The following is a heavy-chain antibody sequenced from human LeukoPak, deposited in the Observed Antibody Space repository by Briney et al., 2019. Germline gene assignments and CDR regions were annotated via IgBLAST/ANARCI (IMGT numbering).Heavy chain of an antibody. Sequence: GGSLRLSCAASGFTFSSYGMHWVRQAPGKGLEWVAVISYDGSNKYYADSVKGRFTISRDNSKDTLYLQMNSLRAEDTAVYYCAKDLYEAYYYDNGGYYKGGPLHYWGPGTLVTVSS. CDR3: AKDLYEAYYYDNGGYYKGGPLHY. V-gene: IGHV3-30*18. D-gene: IGHD3-22*01. J-gene: IGHJ4*02. CDR2: ISYDGSNK. CDR1: GFTFSSYG.